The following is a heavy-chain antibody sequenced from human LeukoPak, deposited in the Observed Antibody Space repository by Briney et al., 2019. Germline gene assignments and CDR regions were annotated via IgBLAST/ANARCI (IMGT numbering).Heavy chain of an antibody. V-gene: IGHV1-18*01. CDR2: STYTGKK. CDR3: ARGVYYDTSGYYSFDY. J-gene: IGHJ4*02. D-gene: IGHD3-22*01. Sequence: STYTGKKDYAQKLQGRVTLTADTSTSTAYMELRSLKSDDTAVYYCARGVYYDTSGYYSFDYWGQGTLVAVSS.